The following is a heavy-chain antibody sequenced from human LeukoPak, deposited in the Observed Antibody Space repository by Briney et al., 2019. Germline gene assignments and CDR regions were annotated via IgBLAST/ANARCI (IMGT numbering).Heavy chain of an antibody. Sequence: SETLSLTCTVSGGSISSSSYYWGWIRQPPGKGLEWIGSIYYSGSTYYNPSLKSRVTISVDTSKNQFSLKLSSVTAADTAVYYCARGVSYYYYYYMDVWGKGTTVTVSS. J-gene: IGHJ6*03. V-gene: IGHV4-39*07. CDR3: ARGVSYYYYYYMDV. D-gene: IGHD2-8*01. CDR1: GGSISSSSYY. CDR2: IYYSGST.